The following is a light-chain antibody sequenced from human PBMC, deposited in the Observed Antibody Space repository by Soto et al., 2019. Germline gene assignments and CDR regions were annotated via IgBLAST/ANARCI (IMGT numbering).Light chain of an antibody. Sequence: EVVLTQPPATLSLSPGERATLSCRASENVRTFVDWYQQKPGQAPRLLIYGASNRANGIPARFSGSGSGTDFTLTISNLEPEDFAVYYCQQHSHGPWWTFSQGTMLDIK. CDR3: QQHSHGPWWT. V-gene: IGKV3-11*01. J-gene: IGKJ1*01. CDR1: ENVRTF. CDR2: GAS.